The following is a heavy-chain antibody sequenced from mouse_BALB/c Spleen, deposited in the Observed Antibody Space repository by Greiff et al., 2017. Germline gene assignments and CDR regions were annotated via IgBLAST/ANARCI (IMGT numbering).Heavy chain of an antibody. Sequence: QVQLQQSGAELARPGASVKLSCKASGYTFTSYWMQWVKQRPGQGLEWIGAIYPGDGDTRYTQKFKGKATLTADKSSSTAYMQLSSLASEDSAVYYCARSGLGLYYFDYWGQGTTLTVSS. CDR3: ARSGLGLYYFDY. CDR1: GYTFTSYW. CDR2: IYPGDGDT. J-gene: IGHJ2*01. D-gene: IGHD4-1*01. V-gene: IGHV1-87*01.